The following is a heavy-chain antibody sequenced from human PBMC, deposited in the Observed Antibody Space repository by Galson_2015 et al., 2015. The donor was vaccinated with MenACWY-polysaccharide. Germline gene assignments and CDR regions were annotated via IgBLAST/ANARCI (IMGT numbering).Heavy chain of an antibody. Sequence: SLRLSCAASGFTFSSYAMSWVRQAPGKGLEWASAISGSGDNTYYADSVKGRFTISRDNSKNTLFLQMNSLRAEDTAVYYCAKCQGWLVYIDFWGQGTLVTVSS. V-gene: IGHV3-23*01. CDR2: ISGSGDNT. J-gene: IGHJ4*02. CDR3: AKCQGWLVYIDF. D-gene: IGHD6-19*01. CDR1: GFTFSSYA.